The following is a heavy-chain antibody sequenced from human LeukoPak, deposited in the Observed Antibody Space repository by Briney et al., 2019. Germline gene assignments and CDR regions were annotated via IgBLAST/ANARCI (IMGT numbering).Heavy chain of an antibody. V-gene: IGHV3-21*01. CDR2: ISSSRNYI. D-gene: IGHD1-14*01. Sequence: GGSLRLSCAASGFTFSSYSMIWVRQPPGKGLEWLSSISSSRNYIYYADSVKGRFTISRDNAKNSLYLQMNSLRAEDTAVYYCARANHAFDIWGQGTMVTVSS. CDR1: GFTFSSYS. CDR3: ARANHAFDI. J-gene: IGHJ3*02.